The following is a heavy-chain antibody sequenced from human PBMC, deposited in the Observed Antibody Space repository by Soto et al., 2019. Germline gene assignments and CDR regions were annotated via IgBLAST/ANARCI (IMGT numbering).Heavy chain of an antibody. V-gene: IGHV1-18*01. Sequence: QVHLVQSGPEVKKPGASVRVSCRASGYTFTNYGIGWVRQAPGQGLEWMGWINTYNGNTNYALKFRGRLTMTTETXXXXXXXXXXXXXXXXXXXXXXAXXGVDHTATVTGGYWGQGTLVTVSS. CDR1: GYTFTNYG. D-gene: IGHD3-10*01. J-gene: IGHJ4*02. CDR3: AXXGVDHTATVTGGY. CDR2: INTYNGNT.